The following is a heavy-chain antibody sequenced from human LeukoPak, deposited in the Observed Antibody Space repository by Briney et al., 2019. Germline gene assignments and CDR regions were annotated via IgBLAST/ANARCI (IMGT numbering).Heavy chain of an antibody. Sequence: GGSLRLSCAASGFSFRSSAMPWVRQAPGKGLEWMAFMRSDGSDEHYADSVKGRFTISRDNSHNTLYLQMSSLHSEDTAVYYCAKDLGLQVGASPFDYWGQGTLVTVSS. CDR1: GFSFRSSA. D-gene: IGHD1-26*01. CDR2: MRSDGSDE. V-gene: IGHV3-30*02. J-gene: IGHJ4*02. CDR3: AKDLGLQVGASPFDY.